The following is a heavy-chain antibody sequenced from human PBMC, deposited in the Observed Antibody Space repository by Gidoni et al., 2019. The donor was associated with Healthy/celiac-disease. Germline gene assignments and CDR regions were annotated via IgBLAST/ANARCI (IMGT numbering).Heavy chain of an antibody. CDR2: ISSSSSYI. CDR3: ASLGYCSGGSCYDLDY. V-gene: IGHV3-21*01. J-gene: IGHJ4*02. CDR1: GFTFSSSS. D-gene: IGHD2-15*01. Sequence: EVQLVESGGGLVKPGGSLRLYCAASGFTFSSSSMNWVRQAPGKGLEWVSSISSSSSYIYYADSVNGRFTISRDNAKNSLYLQMNSLRAEDTAVYYCASLGYCSGGSCYDLDYWGQGTLVTVSS.